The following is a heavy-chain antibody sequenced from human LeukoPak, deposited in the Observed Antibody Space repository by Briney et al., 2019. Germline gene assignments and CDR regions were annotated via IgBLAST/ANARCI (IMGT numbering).Heavy chain of an antibody. CDR2: ISGSGGST. Sequence: PGGSLRLSCAASGFTFSSYAMSWVRQAPGKGLEWVSAISGSGGSTYYADSVKGRFTISRDNSKNTLYLQMNSLRAEDTAVYYCAKYWVDGYNPSPGWFDPWGQGTLVTVSS. D-gene: IGHD5-24*01. V-gene: IGHV3-23*01. CDR1: GFTFSSYA. J-gene: IGHJ5*02. CDR3: AKYWVDGYNPSPGWFDP.